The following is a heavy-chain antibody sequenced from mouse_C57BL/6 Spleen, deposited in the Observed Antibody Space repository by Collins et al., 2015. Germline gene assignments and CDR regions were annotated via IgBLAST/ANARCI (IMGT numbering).Heavy chain of an antibody. J-gene: IGHJ1*01. Sequence: EVKLVESGGGLVQPGGSLRLSCATSGFTFTDYYMSWVRQPPGKALEWLGFIRNKANGYTTEYSASVKGRFTISRDNSQSILYLQMNTLRAEGSATYYCARSFITTSYCYFDVWGAGTTVTVSS. D-gene: IGHD1-2*01. CDR1: GFTFTDYY. CDR3: ARSFITTSYCYFDV. CDR2: IRNKANGYTT. V-gene: IGHV7-3*02.